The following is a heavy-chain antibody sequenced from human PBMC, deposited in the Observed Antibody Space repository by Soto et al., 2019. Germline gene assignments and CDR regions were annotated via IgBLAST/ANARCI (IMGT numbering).Heavy chain of an antibody. D-gene: IGHD2-15*01. Sequence: SGPTLVNPTQTLTLTCTFSGFSLSTSGVGVGWIRQPPGKALEWLALIYWNDDKRYSPSLESSLTITKDTSKNQVVLTMTNVDPVDTGTYYCAHTWGYCSGGTCKLFDHYFDYWGQGAQATGLL. CDR2: IYWNDDK. CDR1: GFSLSTSGVG. J-gene: IGHJ4*02. CDR3: AHTWGYCSGGTCKLFDHYFDY. V-gene: IGHV2-5*01.